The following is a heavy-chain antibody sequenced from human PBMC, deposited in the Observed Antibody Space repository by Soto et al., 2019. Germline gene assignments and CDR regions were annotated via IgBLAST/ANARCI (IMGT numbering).Heavy chain of an antibody. J-gene: IGHJ4*02. CDR1: GFTFSSYA. CDR2: MSGGGGGT. Sequence: PGGSLRLSCAASGFTFSSYAMSWVRQSPGKGLEWVSGMSGGGGGTYYADSVKGRFTISRDNSKNTLYLQLNSLRAEDTAVYYCAKDNAGSGNYYNAFDYWGQGTLVTVSS. CDR3: AKDNAGSGNYYNAFDY. D-gene: IGHD3-10*01. V-gene: IGHV3-23*01.